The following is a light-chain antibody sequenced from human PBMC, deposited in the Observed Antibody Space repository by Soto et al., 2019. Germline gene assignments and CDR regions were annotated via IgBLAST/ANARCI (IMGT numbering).Light chain of an antibody. CDR2: GAS. Sequence: EVVLTQSPGTLSLSPGERATLSCRASQSVSSVYLAWYQQRPGQAPRLLIYGASTRATGIPVRFSGSGSGTEFTLTISSLQSEDFAVYYCQQYNDWHLYTFGRGTKVDIK. CDR3: QQYNDWHLYT. CDR1: QSVSSVY. V-gene: IGKV3-15*01. J-gene: IGKJ2*01.